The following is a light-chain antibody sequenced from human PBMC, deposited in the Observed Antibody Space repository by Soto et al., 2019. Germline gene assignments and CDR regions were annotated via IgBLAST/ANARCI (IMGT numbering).Light chain of an antibody. V-gene: IGKV1-5*03. CDR2: KTS. CDR1: QSISIW. Sequence: DIHMTQSPSTLSASVGDRVTITCRASQSISIWLAWYQQKPGKAPNLLIYKTSSLETGVPTRFGGSGSGTAFTITISSLQPDDFAPYYCQHYNDYSWTFGQGTKVEVK. CDR3: QHYNDYSWT. J-gene: IGKJ1*01.